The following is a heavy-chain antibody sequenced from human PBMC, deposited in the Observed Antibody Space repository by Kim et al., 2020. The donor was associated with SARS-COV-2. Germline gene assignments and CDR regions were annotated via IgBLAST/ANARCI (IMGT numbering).Heavy chain of an antibody. CDR3: ARDLDDFWIGDGLNVY. J-gene: IGHJ4*02. D-gene: IGHD3-3*01. V-gene: IGHV3-21*01. Sequence: SAKGRFTISRDNAKNSLYLQMNSLRAEDTAVYYCARDLDDFWIGDGLNVYWGQGTLVTVSS.